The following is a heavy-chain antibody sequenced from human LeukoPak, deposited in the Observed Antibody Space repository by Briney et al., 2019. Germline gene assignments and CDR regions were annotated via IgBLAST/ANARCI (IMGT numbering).Heavy chain of an antibody. CDR2: IWYVGTNT. D-gene: IGHD5-24*01. Sequence: GRSLRLSCAASGFTFSIYGMHWVRQAPGKGLEWVAVIWYVGTNTYYGDSVKGRFTISRDNAKNSLYLQMNSLRAEDTALYYCAKTRDGYNWVGWFDPWGQGTLVTVSS. V-gene: IGHV3-33*03. CDR1: GFTFSIYG. J-gene: IGHJ5*02. CDR3: AKTRDGYNWVGWFDP.